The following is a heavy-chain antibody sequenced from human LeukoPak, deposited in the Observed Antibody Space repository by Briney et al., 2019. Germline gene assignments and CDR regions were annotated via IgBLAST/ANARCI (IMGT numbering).Heavy chain of an antibody. CDR2: ISDSGDNT. D-gene: IGHD3-10*01. CDR1: GFTFSSYA. CDR3: AKAENYYLSGTYRRDFDY. J-gene: IGHJ4*02. V-gene: IGHV3-23*01. Sequence: GGSLRLSCAASGFTFSSYAMSWVRQAPGKGLEWVSAISDSGDNTYYADSVKGRFTISRDDSKNTLYLQMSSLRAEDTAVYYCAKAENYYLSGTYRRDFDYWGQGTLVTVSS.